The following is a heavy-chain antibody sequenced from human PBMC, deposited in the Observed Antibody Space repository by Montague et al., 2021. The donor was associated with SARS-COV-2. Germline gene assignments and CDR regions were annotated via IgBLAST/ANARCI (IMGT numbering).Heavy chain of an antibody. Sequence: PALVNPTQTLTLTCTFSGFSLSTSGMCMTWIRQPPGKALEWLARIDWDGDKYYNTSLKSGLTISKDTSKNLVVLTMTNMDPVDTATYYCARGPSDTYYYNGMDVWGRGTTVTVSS. CDR3: ARGPSDTYYYNGMDV. CDR1: GFSLSTSGMC. CDR2: IDWDGDK. J-gene: IGHJ6*02. V-gene: IGHV2-70*11.